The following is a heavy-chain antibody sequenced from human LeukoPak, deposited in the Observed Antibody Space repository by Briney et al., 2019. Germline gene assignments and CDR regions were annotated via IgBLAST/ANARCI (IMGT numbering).Heavy chain of an antibody. Sequence: ASVKVSCKASGYTFTSYYMHWVRQAPEQGLEWMGIINPSGGSTSYAQKFQGRVTMTRDTSTSTVYMELSSLRSEDTAVYYCARDFKTAAAGKSWFDPWGQGTLVTVSS. CDR1: GYTFTSYY. CDR3: ARDFKTAAAGKSWFDP. V-gene: IGHV1-46*01. J-gene: IGHJ5*02. CDR2: INPSGGST. D-gene: IGHD6-13*01.